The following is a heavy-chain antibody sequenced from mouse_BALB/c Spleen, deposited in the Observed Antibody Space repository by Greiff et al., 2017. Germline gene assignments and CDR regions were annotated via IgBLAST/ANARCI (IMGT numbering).Heavy chain of an antibody. J-gene: IGHJ4*01. CDR2: IWGDGST. V-gene: IGHV2-6-7*01. Sequence: VMLVESGPGLVAPSQSLSITCTVSGFSLTGYGVNWVRQPPGKGLEWLGMIWGDGSTDYNSALKSRLSISKDNSKSQVFLKMNSLQTDDTARYYCARVGYGGYYAMDYWGQGTSVTVSS. D-gene: IGHD2-14*01. CDR1: GFSLTGYG. CDR3: ARVGYGGYYAMDY.